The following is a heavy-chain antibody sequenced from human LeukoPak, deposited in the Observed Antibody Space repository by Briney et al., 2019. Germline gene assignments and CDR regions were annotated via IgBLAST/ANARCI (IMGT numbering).Heavy chain of an antibody. V-gene: IGHV3-33*06. J-gene: IGHJ3*02. CDR1: GFNFSSYG. Sequence: GGSLRLSCAASGFNFSSYGMHWVRQVPGKGLEWVAVIWSDGSNKYYADSVKGRFTISRDNSKNTLYLQMNSLRAEDTAVYYCANIPYYDILTGFPRDAFDIWGQGTMVTVSS. CDR2: IWSDGSNK. CDR3: ANIPYYDILTGFPRDAFDI. D-gene: IGHD3-9*01.